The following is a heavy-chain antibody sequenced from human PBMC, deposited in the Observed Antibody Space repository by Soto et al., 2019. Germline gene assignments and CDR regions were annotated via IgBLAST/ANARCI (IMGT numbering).Heavy chain of an antibody. J-gene: IGHJ6*02. CDR1: GGTFSSYA. D-gene: IGHD3-10*01. V-gene: IGHV1-69*13. CDR3: ARDRRYGSGSYRVQKYYYYYGMDV. Sequence: GASVKVYCKASGGTFSSYAISWVRQAPGQGLEWMGGIIPIFGTANYAQKFQGRVTITADESTSTAYMELSSLRSEDTAVYYCARDRRYGSGSYRVQKYYYYYGMDVWGQGTTVTVSS. CDR2: IIPIFGTA.